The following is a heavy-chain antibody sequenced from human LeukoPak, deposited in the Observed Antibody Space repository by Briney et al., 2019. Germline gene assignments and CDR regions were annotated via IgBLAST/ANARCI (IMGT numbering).Heavy chain of an antibody. V-gene: IGHV1-18*01. D-gene: IGHD6-13*01. Sequence: GASVKVSCKASGYTFTNYGISWVRQAPGQGLEWMGWISVYNGDTNYAQKLQGRVTMTTDTSTSTVYMELRSLTSDDTAVYYCDRARAAVGVHYFDYWGQGTLVTVSS. CDR1: GYTFTNYG. CDR3: DRARAAVGVHYFDY. J-gene: IGHJ4*02. CDR2: ISVYNGDT.